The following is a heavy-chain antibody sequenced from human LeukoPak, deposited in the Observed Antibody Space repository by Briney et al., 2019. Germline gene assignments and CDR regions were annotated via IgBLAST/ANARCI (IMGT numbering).Heavy chain of an antibody. V-gene: IGHV5-51*01. Sequence: GESLKISCKGSGYSFTSYWIGGVRQMPGKVLEWMGIIYPGDSDTRNSPSFQAQVTISADKSINTAYLQWSSLKASETAMYYCARQKDYYHSSGLLDYWGQGTLVTVSS. D-gene: IGHD3-22*01. J-gene: IGHJ4*02. CDR1: GYSFTSYW. CDR2: IYPGDSDT. CDR3: ARQKDYYHSSGLLDY.